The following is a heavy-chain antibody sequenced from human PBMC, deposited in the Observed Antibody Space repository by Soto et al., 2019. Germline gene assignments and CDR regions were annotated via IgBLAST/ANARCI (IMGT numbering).Heavy chain of an antibody. V-gene: IGHV4-4*02. CDR1: GGSISSINW. CDR2: IYHSGST. Sequence: SDTLSLTCAVSGGSISSINWWSWVRQPPGKGLEWIGEIYHSGSTNYNPSLKSRVTISVDKSKNQFSLKLSSVTAADTAVYYCARGGSSSWDYYGMDVWGQGTTVTVSS. CDR3: ARGGSSSWDYYGMDV. J-gene: IGHJ6*02. D-gene: IGHD6-13*01.